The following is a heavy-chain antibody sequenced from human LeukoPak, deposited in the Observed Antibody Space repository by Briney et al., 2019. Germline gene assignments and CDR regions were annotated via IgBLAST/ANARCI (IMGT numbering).Heavy chain of an antibody. J-gene: IGHJ4*02. CDR1: GFTFSTYA. Sequence: GGSLRLSCAASGFTFSTYAMHWVRQAPAKGLDWVAVISNDGRDKYYADSVKGRFTISRDNSKNTLDLQMNSLRVDDTAVYYCARCAWTATQPISDWGQGTLVTVSS. CDR2: ISNDGRDK. V-gene: IGHV3-30*04. CDR3: ARCAWTATQPISD. D-gene: IGHD3-3*02.